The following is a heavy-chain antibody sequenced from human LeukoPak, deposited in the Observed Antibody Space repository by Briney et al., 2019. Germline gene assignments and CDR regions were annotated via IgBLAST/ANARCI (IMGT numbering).Heavy chain of an antibody. CDR2: IIPILGIA. J-gene: IGHJ4*02. D-gene: IGHD5-12*01. CDR3: ARWKGYSGYGYYFDY. CDR1: GGTFSSYT. Sequence: SVKVSCKASGGTFSSYTISLVRQAPGQGLEWMGRIIPILGIANYAQKFQGRVTITADKSTSTAYMELSSLRSEDTAVYYCARWKGYSGYGYYFDYWGQGTLVTVSS. V-gene: IGHV1-69*02.